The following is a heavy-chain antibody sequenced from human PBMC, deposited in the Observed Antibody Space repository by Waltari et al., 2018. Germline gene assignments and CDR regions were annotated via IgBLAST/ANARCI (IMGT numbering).Heavy chain of an antibody. D-gene: IGHD1-26*01. CDR2: IDPNDSYK. CDR1: GYNFTTYC. V-gene: IGHV5-10-1*03. CDR3: ARHPVYWDQGHNYGLDV. J-gene: IGHJ6*02. Sequence: EVQLVQSGAEVKKPGESLRISCKGSGYNFTTYCISWVRQMLGKGLEWMGGIDPNDSYKNDSPSFQGHVTIAGDKSINTAYLQWSRLRASDTAIYYCARHPVYWDQGHNYGLDVWGQGTTVTVSS.